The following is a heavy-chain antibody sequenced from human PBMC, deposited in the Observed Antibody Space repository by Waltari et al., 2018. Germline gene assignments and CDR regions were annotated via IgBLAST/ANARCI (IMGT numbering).Heavy chain of an antibody. J-gene: IGHJ3*02. V-gene: IGHV2-26*01. D-gene: IGHD6-19*01. CDR3: ARRRGWYIDALDI. CDR2: IFPNDEK. Sequence: ALEWLAHIFPNDEKLYNTPLDSRVTISKDTSRGQVVLTMTNMDPVDTATYYCARRRGWYIDALDIWGQGTVVTVSS.